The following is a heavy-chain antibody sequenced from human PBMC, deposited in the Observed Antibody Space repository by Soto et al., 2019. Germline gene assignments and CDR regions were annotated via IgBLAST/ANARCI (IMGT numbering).Heavy chain of an antibody. D-gene: IGHD5-18*01. Sequence: GESLKISCKGSGYSFTSYWISWVRQMPGKGLEWMGRIDPSDSYTNYSPSFQGHVTISADKSISTAHLQWSSLKASDTAMYYCARHSVDTAMVTVPSPFDYWGQGTLVTVSS. CDR3: ARHSVDTAMVTVPSPFDY. CDR1: GYSFTSYW. J-gene: IGHJ4*02. CDR2: IDPSDSYT. V-gene: IGHV5-10-1*01.